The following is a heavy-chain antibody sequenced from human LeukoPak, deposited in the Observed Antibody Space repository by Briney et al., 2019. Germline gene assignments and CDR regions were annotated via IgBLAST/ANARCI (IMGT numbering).Heavy chain of an antibody. CDR3: ARDLRGYDFWSGYYIDY. V-gene: IGHV3-74*01. J-gene: IGHJ4*02. CDR1: GFTFSNYW. CDR2: INTDGSST. Sequence: GGSLRLSCAASGFTFSNYWMHWVRQAPGKGLVWVSRINTDGSSTSYADSVKGRFTISRDNAKNTLYLQMNSLRAEDTAVYYCARDLRGYDFWSGYYIDYWGQGTLVTVSS. D-gene: IGHD3-3*01.